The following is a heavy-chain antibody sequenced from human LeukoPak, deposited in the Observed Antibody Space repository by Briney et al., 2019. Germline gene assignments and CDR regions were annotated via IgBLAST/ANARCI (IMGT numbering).Heavy chain of an antibody. D-gene: IGHD6-19*01. J-gene: IGHJ4*02. Sequence: PGGSLRLSCAASGFTFSDYYMSWVRQAPGKGLEWVSVIRYDGNNKYYADSVKGRFTISRDNSKNTLYLQMNSLESEDTAVYYCAKDRWGAVASFDYWGQGTLVTVSS. CDR2: IRYDGNNK. CDR3: AKDRWGAVASFDY. CDR1: GFTFSDYY. V-gene: IGHV3-30*02.